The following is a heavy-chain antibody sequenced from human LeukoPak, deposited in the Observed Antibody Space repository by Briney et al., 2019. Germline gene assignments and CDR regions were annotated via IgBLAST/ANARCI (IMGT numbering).Heavy chain of an antibody. Sequence: PPETLSLTCTVSGYSISSGYYWGWIRQPPGKGLEWIGCIFHSGTTYYNPSLKSRVTISVDTSKNQFSLKLSSVTAADTAVYYCASRSGYQSGGFDYWGQGTLVTVSS. J-gene: IGHJ4*01. CDR3: ASRSGYQSGGFDY. V-gene: IGHV4-38-2*02. CDR1: GYSISSGYY. CDR2: IFHSGTT. D-gene: IGHD3-3*01.